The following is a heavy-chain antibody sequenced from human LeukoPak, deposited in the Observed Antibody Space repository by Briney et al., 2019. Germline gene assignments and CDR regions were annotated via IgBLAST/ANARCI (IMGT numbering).Heavy chain of an antibody. J-gene: IGHJ4*02. V-gene: IGHV3-23*01. CDR2: ISGSGGST. Sequence: GGSLRLSCAASGFTFSSYAMSWVRQAPGKGLEWVSAISGSGGSTYYADSAKGRFTISRDNSKNTLYLQMNSLRAEDTAVYYCAKDLDCSSTSCLFDYWGQGTLVTVSS. CDR1: GFTFSSYA. D-gene: IGHD2-2*01. CDR3: AKDLDCSSTSCLFDY.